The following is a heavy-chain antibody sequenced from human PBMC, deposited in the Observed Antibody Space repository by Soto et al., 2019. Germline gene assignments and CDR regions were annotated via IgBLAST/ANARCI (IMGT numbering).Heavy chain of an antibody. CDR1: GFTFRSYS. CDR3: ARDTVAASRAFES. Sequence: EVQLVESGGGLVKPGGCLSLSCAASGFTFRSYSLNWVRQAPGKVLEWGSSISSSSSYIYYADSVKGRFTISRDNDKNSQYVQMNNQRAEDTAGYSCARDTVAASRAFESWGQGTMVTVSS. V-gene: IGHV3-21*01. J-gene: IGHJ3*02. CDR2: ISSSSSYI. D-gene: IGHD4-17*01.